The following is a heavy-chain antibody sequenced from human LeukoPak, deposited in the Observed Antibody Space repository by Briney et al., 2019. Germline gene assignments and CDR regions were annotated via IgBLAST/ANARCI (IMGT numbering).Heavy chain of an antibody. CDR2: INHSGST. V-gene: IGHV4-34*01. Sequence: KPSETLSLTCAVYGGSFSGYYWTWIRQPPGKGLEWIGEINHSGSTNYNPSLKSRVTISVDTSKNQFSLKLSSVTAADTAVYYCASVLSSSDEQWGQGTLVTASS. J-gene: IGHJ4*02. D-gene: IGHD6-6*01. CDR3: ASVLSSSDEQ. CDR1: GGSFSGYY.